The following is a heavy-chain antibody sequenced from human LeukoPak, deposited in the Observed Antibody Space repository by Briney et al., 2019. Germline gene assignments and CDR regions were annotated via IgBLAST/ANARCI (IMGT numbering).Heavy chain of an antibody. D-gene: IGHD6-13*01. V-gene: IGHV1-2*02. CDR1: GYTFTAYY. Sequence: ASVKVSCKASGYTFTAYYLHWMRQAPGQGLEWMGWINPNNGGTNYAQKFQGRVTMTRDTSISTAYMELSRLRSDDTAVYYCATSPAAGPWATDFDYWGQGTLVTVSS. CDR3: ATSPAAGPWATDFDY. J-gene: IGHJ4*02. CDR2: INPNNGGT.